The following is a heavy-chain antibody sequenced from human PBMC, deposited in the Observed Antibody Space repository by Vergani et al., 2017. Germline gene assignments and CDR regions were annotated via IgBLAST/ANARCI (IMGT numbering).Heavy chain of an antibody. Sequence: QLQLQESGSGLVKPSQTLSLTCAVSGGSISSCGYSWSWIRQPPGKGLEWIGYIYHSGSTYYNPSLKSRVTISVDRSKNQFSLKLSSVTAADTAVYYCARVVGHCGGDCYADYWGQGTLVTVSS. CDR3: ARVVGHCGGDCYADY. J-gene: IGHJ4*02. D-gene: IGHD2-21*01. CDR2: IYHSGST. CDR1: GGSISSCGYS. V-gene: IGHV4-30-2*01.